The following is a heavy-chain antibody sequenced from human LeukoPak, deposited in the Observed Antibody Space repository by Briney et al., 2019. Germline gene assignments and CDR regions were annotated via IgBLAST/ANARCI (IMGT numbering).Heavy chain of an antibody. CDR2: IYSGGST. CDR3: ARDTGYYYDSSGPTTDAFDI. V-gene: IGHV3-66*01. D-gene: IGHD3-22*01. J-gene: IGHJ3*02. CDR1: GFTVSSYY. Sequence: GGSLRLSCAASGFTVSSYYMSWVRQAPGKGLEWVSVIYSGGSTYYADSVKGRFTISRDNSKNTLYLQMNSLRAEDTAVYYCARDTGYYYDSSGPTTDAFDIWGQGTMVTVSS.